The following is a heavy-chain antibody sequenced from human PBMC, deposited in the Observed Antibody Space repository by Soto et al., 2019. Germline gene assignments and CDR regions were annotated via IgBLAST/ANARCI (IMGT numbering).Heavy chain of an antibody. J-gene: IGHJ3*01. V-gene: IGHV3-23*01. CDR2: ISSSGVNT. D-gene: IGHD3-10*01. CDR3: AKRPTSTGFGDPFDV. Sequence: EVQLLESGGDLVQPGGSLRLSCAASGFSFSTYAMSWVRQATGKGLEWVSTISSSGVNTYYTDSVKGRFTISRDNSKDRLYLQMNSLRAEDTAIYYCAKRPTSTGFGDPFDVWGQGTMVTVSS. CDR1: GFSFSTYA.